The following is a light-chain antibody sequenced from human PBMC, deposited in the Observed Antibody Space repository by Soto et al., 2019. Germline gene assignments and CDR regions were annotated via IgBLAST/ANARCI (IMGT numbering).Light chain of an antibody. J-gene: IGKJ1*01. Sequence: DIQITQPQPAMPGSVGDRATITCRASQDISDFLAWFQQKPGEVPKRLIYAASSWESGIPSRFSGSGSGTEFTLTISSLQPEDFATYYCLQNNRCPWTFGQGTKVDIK. V-gene: IGKV1-17*03. CDR1: QDISDF. CDR3: LQNNRCPWT. CDR2: AAS.